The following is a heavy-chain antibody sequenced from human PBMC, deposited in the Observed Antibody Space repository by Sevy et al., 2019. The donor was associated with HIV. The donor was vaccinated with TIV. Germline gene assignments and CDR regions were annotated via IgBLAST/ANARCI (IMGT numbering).Heavy chain of an antibody. V-gene: IGHV3-21*03. CDR1: GFTFSSYS. CDR3: ARDQPYIVVVVAVPGYYCGMDV. D-gene: IGHD2-15*01. CDR2: ISSSSSYI. Sequence: GGSLRLSCAASGFTFSSYSMNWVRQAPGKGLEWVSSISSSSSYIYYADSVKGRFTISRDNAKNSLYLQMNSLRAEVTAVYYCARDQPYIVVVVAVPGYYCGMDVWGQGTTVTVSS. J-gene: IGHJ6*02.